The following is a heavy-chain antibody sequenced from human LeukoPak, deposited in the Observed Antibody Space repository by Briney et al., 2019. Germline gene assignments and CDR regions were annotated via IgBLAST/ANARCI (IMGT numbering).Heavy chain of an antibody. J-gene: IGHJ4*02. D-gene: IGHD3-10*01. CDR3: ARDANHYGSGSYGEGFDY. Sequence: GGSLRLSCAASGFTFSSYSMNWVRQAPGKGLEWVSSISSSSSYIYYADSVKGRFTISRDNAKNSLYLQMNSLRAEDTAAYYCARDANHYGSGSYGEGFDYWGQGTLVTVSS. CDR1: GFTFSSYS. CDR2: ISSSSSYI. V-gene: IGHV3-21*01.